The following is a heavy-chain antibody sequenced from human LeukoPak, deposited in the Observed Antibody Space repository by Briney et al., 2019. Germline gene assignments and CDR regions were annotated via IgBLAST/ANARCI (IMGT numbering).Heavy chain of an antibody. Sequence: GGSLRLSCVASGFTFSNYGIHWVRQSPGKGLDWVAFIGSDGTKKYSADSVKGRFTISRDNSRNTLYLQMNSLKTEDTAVYYCAKGQHIVTTISQEGFEYWGQGTLVTVST. J-gene: IGHJ4*02. D-gene: IGHD5-12*01. CDR1: GFTFSNYG. V-gene: IGHV3-30*02. CDR3: AKGQHIVTTISQEGFEY. CDR2: IGSDGTKK.